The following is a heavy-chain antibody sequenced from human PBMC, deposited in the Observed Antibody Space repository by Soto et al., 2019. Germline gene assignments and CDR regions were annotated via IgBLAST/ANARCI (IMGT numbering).Heavy chain of an antibody. CDR1: GFTFTRSA. D-gene: IGHD6-13*01. V-gene: IGHV1-58*01. CDR3: ARDSDSSSWSDFDY. CDR2: IVADSGNT. Sequence: ASVKVSCKASGFTFTRSALQWVRQARGQRLEWIGWIVADSGNTNYAQKFQDRVTITRDMSISIAYMELSRLRSDDTAVYYCARDSDSSSWSDFDYWGQGTLLTVSS. J-gene: IGHJ4*02.